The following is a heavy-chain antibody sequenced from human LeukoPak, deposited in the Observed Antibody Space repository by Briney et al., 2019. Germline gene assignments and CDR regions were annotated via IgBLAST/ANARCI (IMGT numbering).Heavy chain of an antibody. V-gene: IGHV3-33*06. Sequence: PGRSLRLSCAASGFTFSSYGVHWVRQAPGKGLEWVAVIWYDGSNKYYADSVKGRFTISRDNSKNTLYLQMNSLRAEDTAVYYCAKGRSGTEEAFDIWGQGTMVTVSS. J-gene: IGHJ3*02. CDR1: GFTFSSYG. D-gene: IGHD2-2*01. CDR2: IWYDGSNK. CDR3: AKGRSGTEEAFDI.